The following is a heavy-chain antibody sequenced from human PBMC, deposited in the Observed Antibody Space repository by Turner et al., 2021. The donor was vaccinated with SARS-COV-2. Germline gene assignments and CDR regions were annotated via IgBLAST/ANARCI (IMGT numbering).Heavy chain of an antibody. CDR1: GGSISSYY. V-gene: IGHV4-4*07. Sequence: QVQLQESGPVLVKPSETLSLTCTVSGGSISSYYWSWIRQPAGKGLEWIGRIYTSGSTNYNPSLKSRVTMSVDTSKNQFSLKLSSVTAADTAVYYCARDRLITMVRGVTYYYYGMDVWGQGTTVTVSS. CDR2: IYTSGST. D-gene: IGHD3-10*01. CDR3: ARDRLITMVRGVTYYYYGMDV. J-gene: IGHJ6*02.